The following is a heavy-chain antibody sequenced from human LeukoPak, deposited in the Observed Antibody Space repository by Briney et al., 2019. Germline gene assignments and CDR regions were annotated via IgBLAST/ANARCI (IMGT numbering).Heavy chain of an antibody. J-gene: IGHJ4*02. CDR1: NVSISSGSHY. V-gene: IGHV4-61*02. CDR2: IYAGGRS. Sequence: PSEALSLTCTVSNVSISSGSHYWNWIRQPAGKGLEWIGRIYAGGRSNYNPSLRSRVTISVDTSKNQFSLRLSSVTATDTGVYYCASDHSGWLGLGYWGQGTLVSVSS. D-gene: IGHD6-19*01. CDR3: ASDHSGWLGLGY.